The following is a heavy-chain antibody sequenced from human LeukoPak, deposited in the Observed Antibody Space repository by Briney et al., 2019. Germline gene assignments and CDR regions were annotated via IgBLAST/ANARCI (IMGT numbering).Heavy chain of an antibody. J-gene: IGHJ4*02. CDR2: AYASGVN. D-gene: IGHD3-10*01. Sequence: KPSETLSLSCSVSGDSVTSHGWSWVRQPPGKGLEWIGYAYASGVNSDNCNPSLKSRVTISIDTSRNQFSLRLNSVTAADTAFYYCARDNRGSLDFWGQGTLVTVSS. V-gene: IGHV4-59*02. CDR1: GDSVTSHG. CDR3: ARDNRGSLDF.